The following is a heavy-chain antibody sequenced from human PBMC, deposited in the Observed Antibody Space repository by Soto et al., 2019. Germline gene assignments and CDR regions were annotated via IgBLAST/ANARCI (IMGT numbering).Heavy chain of an antibody. CDR2: IYYSGST. Sequence: QLQLQESGPGLVKPSETLSLTCTVSGGSISSSSYYWGWIRQPPGKGLEWIGRIYYSGSTYYNPSLKLRGTTTAATSKNQFSLKLSSVTGADTAVYYCASSEFHWGQGTLVTVSS. D-gene: IGHD2-21*01. CDR3: ASSEFH. J-gene: IGHJ4*02. V-gene: IGHV4-39*01. CDR1: GGSISSSSYY.